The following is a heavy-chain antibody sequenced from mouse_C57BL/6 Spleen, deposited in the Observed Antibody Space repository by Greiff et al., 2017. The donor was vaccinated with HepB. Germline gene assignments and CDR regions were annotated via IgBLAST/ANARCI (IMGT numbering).Heavy chain of an antibody. CDR3: ARRAQATSYAMDY. CDR2: IYPRDGST. CDR1: GYTFTSYD. D-gene: IGHD3-2*02. Sequence: VKLMESGPELVKPGASVKLSCKASGYTFTSYDINWVKQRPGQGLEWIGWIYPRDGSTKYNEKFKGKATLTVDTSSSTAYMELHSLTSEDSAVYFCARRAQATSYAMDYWGQGTSVTVSS. V-gene: IGHV1-85*01. J-gene: IGHJ4*01.